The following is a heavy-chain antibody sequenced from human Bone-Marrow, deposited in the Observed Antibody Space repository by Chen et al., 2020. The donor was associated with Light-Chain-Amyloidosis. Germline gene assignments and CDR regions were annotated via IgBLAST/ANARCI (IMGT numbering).Heavy chain of an antibody. CDR3: ARARLNMVRGVAPYYFDY. D-gene: IGHD3-10*01. CDR1: GGSISSSSYY. J-gene: IGHJ4*02. Sequence: QLQLQESGPGLVKPSETLSLTCTVSGGSISSSSYYLGWIRQPPGKGLEWIGSIYYSGSTYYNPSLKIRVTISVDTSKNQFSLKLSSVTAADTAVYYCARARLNMVRGVAPYYFDYWGQGTLVTVSS. CDR2: IYYSGST. V-gene: IGHV4-39*07.